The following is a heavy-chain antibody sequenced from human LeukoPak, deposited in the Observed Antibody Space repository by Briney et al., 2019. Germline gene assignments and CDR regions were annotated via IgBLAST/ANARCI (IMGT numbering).Heavy chain of an antibody. CDR1: GFTFRDYG. CDR2: FSASGST. J-gene: IGHJ4*02. V-gene: IGHV3-23*01. Sequence: GGSLRLSCAASGFTFRDYGMNWVRQAPGKGLEWVSAFSASGSTYYADSVKGRFTVSRDNSENMLYLQMNSLRAEDTAVYYCAQDLSYIGLDNWGQGTLVTVSS. D-gene: IGHD2-15*01. CDR3: AQDLSYIGLDN.